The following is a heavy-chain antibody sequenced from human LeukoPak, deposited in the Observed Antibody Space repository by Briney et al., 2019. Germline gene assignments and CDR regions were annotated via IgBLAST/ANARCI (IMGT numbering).Heavy chain of an antibody. J-gene: IGHJ6*02. Sequence: GRSLRLSCAASGFTFSSYGMHWVRQAPGKGLEWVAVISYDGSNKYYADSVKGRFTISRDNSKNTLYLQMNSLRAEDTAVYYCAKVQASGWYYYYYGMDVWGQGTTVTVSS. CDR2: ISYDGSNK. V-gene: IGHV3-30*18. CDR3: AKVQASGWYYYYYGMDV. CDR1: GFTFSSYG. D-gene: IGHD6-19*01.